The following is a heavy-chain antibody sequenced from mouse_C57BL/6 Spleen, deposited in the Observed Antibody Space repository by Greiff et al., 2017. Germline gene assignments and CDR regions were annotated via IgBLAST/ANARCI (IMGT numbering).Heavy chain of an antibody. CDR1: GYAFSSSW. CDR2: IYPGDGDT. CDR3: ARGKGDYFDY. Sequence: QVQLQQSGPELVKPGASVKISCKASGYAFSSSWMNWVKQRPGKGLEWIGRIYPGDGDTNYNGKFKGKATLTADKSSSTAYMQLSSLTSEDSAFYLCARGKGDYFDYWGQGTTLTVSS. J-gene: IGHJ2*01. V-gene: IGHV1-82*01.